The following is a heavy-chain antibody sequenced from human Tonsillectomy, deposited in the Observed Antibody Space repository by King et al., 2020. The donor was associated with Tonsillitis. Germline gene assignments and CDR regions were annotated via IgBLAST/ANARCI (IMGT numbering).Heavy chain of an antibody. CDR2: IYHSGST. CDR1: GNSINSGYY. J-gene: IGHJ4*02. Sequence: VQLQESGPGLVKPSETLSLTCAVSGNSINSGYYWGWIRQPPGKGLEWIGSIYHSGSTYYNPSLKSRVTISVDTSKNQFSLGLSSVTAADPAVYYCAQSGLYSGYDLGEYYFDYWGQGTLVTV. CDR3: AQSGLYSGYDLGEYYFDY. D-gene: IGHD5-12*01. V-gene: IGHV4-38-2*01.